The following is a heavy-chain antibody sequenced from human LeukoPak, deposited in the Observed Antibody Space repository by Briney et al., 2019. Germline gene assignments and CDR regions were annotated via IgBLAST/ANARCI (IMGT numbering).Heavy chain of an antibody. CDR3: AKGLYYYDSSGYSDY. CDR1: GFTFSRYA. J-gene: IGHJ4*02. D-gene: IGHD3-22*01. V-gene: IGHV3-23*01. Sequence: GGSLRLSCAASGFTFSRYAMSWVRQAPGKGLEWVSAISGSGGSTYYADSVKGRFTISRDNSKNTLYLQMNSLRAEDTAVYYCAKGLYYYDSSGYSDYWGQGTLVTVSS. CDR2: ISGSGGST.